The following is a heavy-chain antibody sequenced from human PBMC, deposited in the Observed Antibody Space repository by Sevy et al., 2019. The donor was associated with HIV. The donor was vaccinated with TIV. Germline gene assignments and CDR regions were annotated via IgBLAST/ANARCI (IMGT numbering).Heavy chain of an antibody. V-gene: IGHV3-53*01. CDR1: GFTVSNNY. Sequence: GGSLRLSCTASGFTVSNNYMSWVRQAPGKGLEWVSAIYAGGNTYYADPVKGRLTISRDNSKNTVYLQMNSLRVEDKAVYYCARETLSGYNLWGQGTLVTVSS. J-gene: IGHJ4*02. CDR2: IYAGGNT. CDR3: ARETLSGYNL. D-gene: IGHD5-12*01.